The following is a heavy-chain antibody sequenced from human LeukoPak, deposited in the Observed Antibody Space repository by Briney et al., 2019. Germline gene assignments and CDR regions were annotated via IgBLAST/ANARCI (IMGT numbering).Heavy chain of an antibody. D-gene: IGHD6-13*01. CDR1: GFTFSSYA. Sequence: PGGSLRLSCAASGFTFSSYAMTWVRQAPGGGLEWVSAISGSGGSTYNADSVKGRFTISRDNSKNTLYLQMNSLRAEDTAVHYCAKALVGAYYYYGMDVWGQGTTVTVSS. J-gene: IGHJ6*02. V-gene: IGHV3-23*01. CDR3: AKALVGAYYYYGMDV. CDR2: ISGSGGST.